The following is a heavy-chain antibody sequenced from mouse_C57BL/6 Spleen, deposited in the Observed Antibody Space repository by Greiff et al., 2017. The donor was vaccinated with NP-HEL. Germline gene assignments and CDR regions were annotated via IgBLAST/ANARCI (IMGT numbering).Heavy chain of an antibody. CDR3: ANYYGSSYVGYFDY. V-gene: IGHV1-19*01. J-gene: IGHJ2*01. CDR1: GYTFTDYY. D-gene: IGHD1-1*01. Sequence: VHVKQSGPVLVKPGASVKMSCKASGYTFTDYYMNWVKQSHGKSLEWIGVINPYNGGTSYNQKFKGKATLTVDKSSSTAYMELNSLTSEDSAVYYCANYYGSSYVGYFDYWGQGTTLTVSS. CDR2: INPYNGGT.